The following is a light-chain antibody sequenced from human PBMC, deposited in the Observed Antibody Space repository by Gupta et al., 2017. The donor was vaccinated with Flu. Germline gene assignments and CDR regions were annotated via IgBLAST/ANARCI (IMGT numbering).Light chain of an antibody. CDR3: QQRSNWGYT. CDR2: DAS. J-gene: IGKJ2*01. CDR1: QSVSSY. V-gene: IGKV3-11*01. Sequence: EIVLTQSPATLSLSPGERATLSCRASQSVSSYLAWYQQKPGQAPRLLIYDASNRATGIPARFSGSGSETDFTLTISSLEPEDFAVYYCQQRSNWGYTFGQGTKLEIK.